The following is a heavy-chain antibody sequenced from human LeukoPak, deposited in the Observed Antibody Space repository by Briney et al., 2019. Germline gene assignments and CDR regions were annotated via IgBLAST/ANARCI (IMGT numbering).Heavy chain of an antibody. J-gene: IGHJ4*02. CDR3: SKVLSRYSRQIDY. V-gene: IGHV3-30-3*01. CDR1: GFTFSSYA. Sequence: GRSLRLSCAASGFTFSSYAMHWVRQAPGKGLEWVAVISYDGSNKYYADSVRGRFTISRDNSKNTLYLQMNSLRAEDTAVYYCSKVLSRYSRQIDYWGQGTLVTVSS. D-gene: IGHD2-21*01. CDR2: ISYDGSNK.